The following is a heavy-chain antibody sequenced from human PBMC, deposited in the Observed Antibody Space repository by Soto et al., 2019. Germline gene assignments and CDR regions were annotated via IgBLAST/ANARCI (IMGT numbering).Heavy chain of an antibody. CDR1: GYTFTSYG. CDR3: ATRSPAFDF. Sequence: QVQLVQSGPEVKKPGASVKVSCKTSGYTFTSYGIAWVRQAPGQGLEWMGWISTSRGNTNYAQKFQVRVTMTTDTSTSTAYMELRSLRSDDTAVYYCATRSPAFDFWGQGTLVTVSS. CDR2: ISTSRGNT. J-gene: IGHJ4*02. V-gene: IGHV1-18*01.